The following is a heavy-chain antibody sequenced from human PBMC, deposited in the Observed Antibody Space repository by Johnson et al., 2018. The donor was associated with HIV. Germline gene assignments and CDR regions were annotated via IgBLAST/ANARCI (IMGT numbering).Heavy chain of an antibody. D-gene: IGHD3-16*01. CDR1: RFTVSSNY. V-gene: IGHV3-66*01. J-gene: IGHJ3*02. CDR2: LYSGGTT. CDR3: AREAVPRGLQSAFGGAFDI. Sequence: VQLVESGGGLVQPGGSLRLSCSASRFTVSSNYMSWVRQAPGKGLEWVSVLYSGGTTYSVDSVKCRFTIPRDNSKNTLYLQMNSLRAEDTAVYYCAREAVPRGLQSAFGGAFDIWGQGTMVTVSS.